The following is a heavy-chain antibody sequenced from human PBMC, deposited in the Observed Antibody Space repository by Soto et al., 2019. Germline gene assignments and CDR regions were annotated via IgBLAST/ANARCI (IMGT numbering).Heavy chain of an antibody. J-gene: IGHJ3*02. D-gene: IGHD6-6*01. Sequence: SETLSLTCAVYGGSFSGYYWNWIRQPPGKGLEWIGEINNIGSTNYNPALKSRVTITVDTSKNQFSLKLSSVTAADTAVDYCARPKGYSSSADDALDIWGQGTMVTVSS. CDR2: INNIGST. CDR3: ARPKGYSSSADDALDI. CDR1: GGSFSGYY. V-gene: IGHV4-34*01.